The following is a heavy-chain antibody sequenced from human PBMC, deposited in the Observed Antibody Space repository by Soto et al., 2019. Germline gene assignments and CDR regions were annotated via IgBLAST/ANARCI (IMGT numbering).Heavy chain of an antibody. J-gene: IGHJ4*02. Sequence: GGSLRLSCAASGFTFRTYAMSWVRQAPGKGLEWVSTISGNDGSTYYADSVKGRFTISRDNSKNTLYLQMNSLRAEDTAVYYCAGAFIPFGSGSYSKAFDYWGQGTLVTVSS. D-gene: IGHD3-10*01. CDR3: AGAFIPFGSGSYSKAFDY. V-gene: IGHV3-23*01. CDR2: ISGNDGST. CDR1: GFTFRTYA.